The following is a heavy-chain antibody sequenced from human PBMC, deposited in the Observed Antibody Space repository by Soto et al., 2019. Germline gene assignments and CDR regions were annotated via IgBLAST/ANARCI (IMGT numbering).Heavy chain of an antibody. V-gene: IGHV3-23*01. D-gene: IGHD6-13*01. CDR2: ISGSGGST. Sequence: EVQLLESGGGLVQPGGSLRLSCAASGFTFSSYAMSWVRQAPGKGLEWVSAISGSGGSTYYADSVKGRFTISRDNSKNTLYLQMNSLRAEATAVYYCAKDLGYSSGWFSFDYWGQGTLVTVSS. CDR3: AKDLGYSSGWFSFDY. J-gene: IGHJ4*02. CDR1: GFTFSSYA.